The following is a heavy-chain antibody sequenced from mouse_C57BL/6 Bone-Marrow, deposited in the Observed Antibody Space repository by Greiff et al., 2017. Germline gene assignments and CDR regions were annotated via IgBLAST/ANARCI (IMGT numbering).Heavy chain of an antibody. V-gene: IGHV5-6*01. CDR1: GFTFSSYG. Sequence: EVQLQESGGDFVKPGGSLKLSCAASGFTFSSYGMSWVRQTPDQRLEWVATISSGGSYTYYPDSVKGRYTISRDNAKNTLYLQMSSLKSEDTAMYYCARHGWGQGTLVTVSA. J-gene: IGHJ3*01. CDR3: ARHG. CDR2: ISSGGSYT.